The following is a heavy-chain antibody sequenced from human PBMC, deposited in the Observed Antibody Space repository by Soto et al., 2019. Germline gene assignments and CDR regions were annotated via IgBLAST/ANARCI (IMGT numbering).Heavy chain of an antibody. CDR3: TTDPDYYETSGYRYYFPY. CDR2: IKSKFFGATT. D-gene: IGHD3-22*01. V-gene: IGHV3-15*01. J-gene: IGHJ4*02. Sequence: GGSLRLSCAASGFSFNTAWMHWVRQAPGKGLEWVGRIKSKFFGATTDYGAAVKGRVTISRDDSANTLDLHISSLRIEDTAVYYCTTDPDYYETSGYRYYFPYWGQGTQVTVSS. CDR1: GFSFNTAW.